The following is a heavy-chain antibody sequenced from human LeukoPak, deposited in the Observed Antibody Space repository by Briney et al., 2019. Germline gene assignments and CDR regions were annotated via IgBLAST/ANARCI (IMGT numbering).Heavy chain of an antibody. V-gene: IGHV1-2*02. CDR3: ARGKAIFGVVPLFDY. J-gene: IGHJ4*02. CDR1: GYTFTGYY. Sequence: GASVKVSCKASGYTFTGYYIHWVRQAPGQGLEWMGWINPNSGGTNYAQKFQGRVTMTRDTSISTAYMELSRLRSDDTAVYYCARGKAIFGVVPLFDYWSQGTLVTVSS. D-gene: IGHD3-3*01. CDR2: INPNSGGT.